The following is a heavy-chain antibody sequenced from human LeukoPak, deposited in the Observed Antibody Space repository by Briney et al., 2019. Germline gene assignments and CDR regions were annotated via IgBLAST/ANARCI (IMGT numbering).Heavy chain of an antibody. CDR2: ISSSTSYI. CDR1: GFTFSSYS. D-gene: IGHD4-17*01. Sequence: GGSLRLSCTASGFTFSSYSMNWIRQAPGKGLEWVSSISSSTSYIYYADSVKGRFTISKDNAKNSLYLQMNSLRAEDTAVYYCARAGGSTVSHSDYWGQGTLVTVSS. CDR3: ARAGGSTVSHSDY. V-gene: IGHV3-21*01. J-gene: IGHJ4*02.